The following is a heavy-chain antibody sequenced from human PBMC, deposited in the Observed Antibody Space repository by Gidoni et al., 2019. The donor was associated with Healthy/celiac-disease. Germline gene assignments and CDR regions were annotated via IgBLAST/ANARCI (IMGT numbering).Heavy chain of an antibody. CDR1: GFPFSSYG. J-gene: IGHJ4*02. D-gene: IGHD6-19*01. V-gene: IGHV3-30*02. Sequence: QVQLVESGGGVVQPGGSLRLSCAASGFPFSSYGMHWVRQAPGKGLEWVAFIRYDGSNKYYADSVKGRFTISRDNSKNTLYLQMNSLRAEDTAVYYCAKVPREEQWLVGGDYWGQGTLVTVSS. CDR2: IRYDGSNK. CDR3: AKVPREEQWLVGGDY.